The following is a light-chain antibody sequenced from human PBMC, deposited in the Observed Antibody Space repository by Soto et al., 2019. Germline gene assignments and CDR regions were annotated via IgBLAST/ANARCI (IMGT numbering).Light chain of an antibody. J-gene: IGKJ1*01. CDR2: EAS. V-gene: IGKV1-5*03. Sequence: DIQMTQSPSTLSASVGDRVTITCRASQSISSWLAWYQQKPGKAPNLLIYEASSLESGVPSRFSGSGSGTEITLTISSLQADDFGTYYCQQYKSSFRTFGQGTKVEIK. CDR3: QQYKSSFRT. CDR1: QSISSW.